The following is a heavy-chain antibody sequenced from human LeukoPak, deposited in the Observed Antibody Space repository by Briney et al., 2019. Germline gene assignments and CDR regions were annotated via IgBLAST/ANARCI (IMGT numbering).Heavy chain of an antibody. CDR1: GGSISGYY. Sequence: SETLSLTCTVSGGSISGYYWSWIRQPPGKGLEWIGYIYSSESTNYNPSLKSRVTISIDTSKNQFSLKLTSVTAADTAVYYCAREGTTVTHFDYWGQGTLVTVSS. J-gene: IGHJ4*02. V-gene: IGHV4-59*01. CDR2: IYSSEST. D-gene: IGHD4-11*01. CDR3: AREGTTVTHFDY.